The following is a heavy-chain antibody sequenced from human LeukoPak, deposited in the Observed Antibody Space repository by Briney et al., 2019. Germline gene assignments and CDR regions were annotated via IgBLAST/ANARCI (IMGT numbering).Heavy chain of an antibody. CDR2: MNPNSGNT. D-gene: IGHD2-21*02. J-gene: IGHJ4*02. Sequence: ASVKVSCKASGSTFTSYDINLVRQATGQGLELMGWMNPNSGNTGYAQKFQGRVTMTRNNSISTDYMELGSLRSEDTAVYYCARVPYCGGDCYNRYFDYWGQGTLVTVSS. CDR1: GSTFTSYD. V-gene: IGHV1-8*01. CDR3: ARVPYCGGDCYNRYFDY.